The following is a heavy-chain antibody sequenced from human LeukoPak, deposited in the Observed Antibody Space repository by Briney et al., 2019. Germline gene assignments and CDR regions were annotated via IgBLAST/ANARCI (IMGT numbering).Heavy chain of an antibody. Sequence: GGSLRLSCAASGFTVSNNYMSWVRQAPGKGLEWVSLIYSGGSTDYADSVKGRFTISRDNSKNTLYLQMSSLRAEDTALYYCAKRGGYYFDYWGQGTLVAVSS. V-gene: IGHV3-53*01. CDR2: IYSGGST. J-gene: IGHJ4*02. CDR3: AKRGGYYFDY. CDR1: GFTVSNNY. D-gene: IGHD3-22*01.